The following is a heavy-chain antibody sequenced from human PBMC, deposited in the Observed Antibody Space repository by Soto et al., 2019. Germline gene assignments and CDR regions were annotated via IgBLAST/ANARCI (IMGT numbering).Heavy chain of an antibody. J-gene: IGHJ5*02. Sequence: QVQLQESGPGLVKPSQTLSLTSTVSCCSISRGDFYWSWIRHPPGQGLVWIGYIYYSGSTYYNPALKSRVTISVDTSKNQFSLKLRSVTAADTAVYYCARGAPLMTTVTGNWFDPWGQGTLVTVSS. CDR1: CCSISRGDFY. D-gene: IGHD4-4*01. CDR2: IYYSGST. V-gene: IGHV4-30-4*01. CDR3: ARGAPLMTTVTGNWFDP.